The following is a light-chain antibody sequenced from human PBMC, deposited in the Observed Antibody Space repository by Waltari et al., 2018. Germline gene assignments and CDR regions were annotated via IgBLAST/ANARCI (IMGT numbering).Light chain of an antibody. CDR2: DVS. CDR1: SSDVGGHKY. Sequence: QSALTQPASVSGSPGQSITISCTGTSSDVGGHKYVSWYQPPPGKAPKPMIYDVSNRPSGVSNGFSGSKSGNTASLTISGLQAEDEADYYCSSYTSSSTLYVFGTGTKVTVL. CDR3: SSYTSSSTLYV. V-gene: IGLV2-14*03. J-gene: IGLJ1*01.